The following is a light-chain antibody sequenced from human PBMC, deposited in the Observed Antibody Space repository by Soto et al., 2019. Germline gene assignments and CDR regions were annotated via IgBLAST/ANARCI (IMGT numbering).Light chain of an antibody. Sequence: EIVLTQSPGTLSLSPGERATLSCGVSQTVTSSHLAWYQQKPGQAPRLLIFGASIRVTGIPDRFIGSGSGTDFTLTISRLEPEDFAVYYCQHYVTSLTTFGQGTKVDIK. CDR2: GAS. V-gene: IGKV3-20*01. CDR3: QHYVTSLTT. J-gene: IGKJ1*01. CDR1: QTVTSSH.